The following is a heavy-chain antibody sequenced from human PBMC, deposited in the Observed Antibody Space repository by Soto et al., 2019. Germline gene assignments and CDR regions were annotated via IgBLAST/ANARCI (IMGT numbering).Heavy chain of an antibody. J-gene: IGHJ4*02. V-gene: IGHV4-34*01. Sequence: QVQLQQWGAGLLKPSETLSLTCAVYGGSFSGYSWTLIRQSPGKGLEWIGQINHSGSTTYNPSLKSRVTISLATSKNQFSLELSSVTAADTAVYYCARGLFSENYYSGGWYYFDYWGQGTLVTVSS. CDR3: ARGLFSENYYSGGWYYFDY. CDR2: INHSGST. CDR1: GGSFSGYS. D-gene: IGHD1-26*01.